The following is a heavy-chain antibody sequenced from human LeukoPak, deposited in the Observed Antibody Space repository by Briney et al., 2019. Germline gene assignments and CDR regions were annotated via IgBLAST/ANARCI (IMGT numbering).Heavy chain of an antibody. Sequence: ASLKVSCKASGYTFTSYGISWVRQAPGQGLEWMGWISAYNGNTNYAQKLQGRVTMTTDTSTSTAYMELRSLRSDDTAVYYCARSDAAAAAGTWWFDPWGQGTLVTVSS. D-gene: IGHD6-13*01. CDR1: GYTFTSYG. V-gene: IGHV1-18*01. CDR3: ARSDAAAAAGTWWFDP. CDR2: ISAYNGNT. J-gene: IGHJ5*02.